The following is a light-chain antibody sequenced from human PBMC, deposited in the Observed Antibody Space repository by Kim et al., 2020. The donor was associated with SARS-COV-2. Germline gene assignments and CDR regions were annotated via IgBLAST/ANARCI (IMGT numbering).Light chain of an antibody. V-gene: IGKV3D-15*01. CDR2: HAF. Sequence: PGERATLSCRASQPIGTDLAWYQQKPGQAPRLLIYHAFTRPTGIPARISGSGSGTEFTLTISRLQSDDFAVYYCQPYNDCPLTFGGGPKLDI. CDR1: QPIGTD. CDR3: QPYNDCPLT. J-gene: IGKJ4*01.